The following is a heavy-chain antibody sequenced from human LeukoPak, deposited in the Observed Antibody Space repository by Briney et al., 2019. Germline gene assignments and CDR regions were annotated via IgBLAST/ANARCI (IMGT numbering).Heavy chain of an antibody. CDR2: IYHSGST. J-gene: IGHJ4*02. Sequence: PSQTLSLTCAVSGGSISSGGYSWSWIRQPPGKGLEWIGYIYHSGSTYYNPSLKSRVTISVDRSKNQFSLKLSSVTAADTAVYYCARGATIFYYFDYWGQGTLVTVSS. CDR3: ARGATIFYYFDY. CDR1: GGSISSGGYS. V-gene: IGHV4-30-2*01. D-gene: IGHD3-9*01.